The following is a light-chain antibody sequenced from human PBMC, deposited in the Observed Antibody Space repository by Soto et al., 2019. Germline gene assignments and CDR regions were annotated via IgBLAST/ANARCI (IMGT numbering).Light chain of an antibody. CDR3: QQYYSTLYT. V-gene: IGKV4-1*01. CDR1: QSVLYSSNNKNY. Sequence: DIVMTQSPDSLAVSLGERATINCKSSQSVLYSSNNKNYLAWYQQKPGQPPKLLIYWASTRESGVPDRFSDSGSGIDFTLTISSLQAEDVAVYYCQQYYSTLYTFGQGTKLEIK. J-gene: IGKJ2*01. CDR2: WAS.